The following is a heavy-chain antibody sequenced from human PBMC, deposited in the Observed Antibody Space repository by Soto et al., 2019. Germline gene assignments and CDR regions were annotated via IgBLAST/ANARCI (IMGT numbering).Heavy chain of an antibody. CDR2: INWNGGST. Sequence: GGSLRLSCAASGFTFDDYGMSWVRQAPGKGLEWVSGINWNGGSTGYADSVKGRFTISRDNAKNSLYLQMNSLRAEDTALYHCARSRRTTALVAVAEMRYYMDVWGKGTTVTVSS. V-gene: IGHV3-20*01. D-gene: IGHD6-19*01. J-gene: IGHJ6*03. CDR1: GFTFDDYG. CDR3: ARSRRTTALVAVAEMRYYMDV.